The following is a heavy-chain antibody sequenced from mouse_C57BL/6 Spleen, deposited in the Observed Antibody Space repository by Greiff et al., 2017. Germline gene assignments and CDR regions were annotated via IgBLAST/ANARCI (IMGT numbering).Heavy chain of an antibody. CDR3: AVENYDSSSPLFDY. CDR2: IYPGSGST. Sequence: QVQLQQPGAELVKPGASVKLSCKASGYTFTSYWIHWVKQRPGQGLEWIGDIYPGSGSTNYNEKFKNKATLTVDTSSSTAYMQLSSLTSEDSAVDDCAVENYDSSSPLFDYWGQGTTLTVSS. V-gene: IGHV1-55*01. CDR1: GYTFTSYW. D-gene: IGHD1-1*01. J-gene: IGHJ2*01.